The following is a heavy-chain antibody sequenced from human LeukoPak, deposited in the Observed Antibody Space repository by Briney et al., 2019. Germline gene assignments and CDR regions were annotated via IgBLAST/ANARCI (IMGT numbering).Heavy chain of an antibody. V-gene: IGHV1-2*04. D-gene: IGHD4-17*01. J-gene: IGHJ4*02. CDR2: VNPNGGGT. CDR1: GYTFTDYY. Sequence: GASVKVSCKASGYTFTDYYMHWVRQAPGQGLEWMGWVNPNGGGTNYAQKFQGWVTMTRDTSSSTAYMELSRLTSDDTAVYYCARGGIVHGDYTVQGLNYFDYWGQGTLVTVSS. CDR3: ARGGIVHGDYTVQGLNYFDY.